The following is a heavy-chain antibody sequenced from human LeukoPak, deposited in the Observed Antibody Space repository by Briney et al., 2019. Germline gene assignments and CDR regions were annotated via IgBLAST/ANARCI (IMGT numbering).Heavy chain of an antibody. CDR2: IWHDGSNK. V-gene: IGHV3-33*08. CDR3: SGNFDF. J-gene: IGHJ4*02. CDR1: GFTFSSYA. Sequence: GGSLRLSCAASGFTFSSYAMHWVRQAPGKGLEWVAVIWHDGSNKYYADSVKGRFTISRDNSKNTLYLQMNSLRAEDTAVYYCSGNFDFWGQGTLVTVSS.